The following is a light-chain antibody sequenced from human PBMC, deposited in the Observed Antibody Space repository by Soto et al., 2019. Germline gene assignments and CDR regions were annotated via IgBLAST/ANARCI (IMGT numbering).Light chain of an antibody. CDR2: AAS. V-gene: IGKV1-12*01. Sequence: DIQMTQSPSSLSASVGDRVTIICRASQDISTWLAWYQHNPGKAPRLLIYAASNLQRWVPSRFSGSGSGTDFTLTINNLQPEDFTTYYCQQTKSPGTFGQGTRVEIK. CDR3: QQTKSPGT. J-gene: IGKJ1*01. CDR1: QDISTW.